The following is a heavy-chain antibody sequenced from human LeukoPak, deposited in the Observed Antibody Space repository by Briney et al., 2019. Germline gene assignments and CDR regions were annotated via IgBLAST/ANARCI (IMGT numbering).Heavy chain of an antibody. V-gene: IGHV3-30*04. J-gene: IGHJ4*02. CDR2: ISYDGSKK. Sequence: PGGSLRLSCAASGFTFSSYAMHWVRQAPGKGLEWVAIISYDGSKKNYADSVKGRFTISRDNAKNSLYLQMNSLRAEDTAVYYCARDRGPMWELLPIDYWGQGTLVTVSS. CDR1: GFTFSSYA. D-gene: IGHD1-26*01. CDR3: ARDRGPMWELLPIDY.